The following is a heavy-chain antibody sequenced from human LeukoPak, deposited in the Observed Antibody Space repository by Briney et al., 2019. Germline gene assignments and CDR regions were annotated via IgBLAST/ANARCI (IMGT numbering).Heavy chain of an antibody. CDR2: IWYDGGNK. J-gene: IGHJ4*02. D-gene: IGHD4-17*01. Sequence: GVSLRLSCAASGFTFSSYGMHWVRQAPGKGLEWVALIWYDGGNKYYADSVKGRFTISRDNSKDTLYLQMNSLRAEDTALYYCAKDGSDYDIDYWGQGTLVSVTS. CDR3: AKDGSDYDIDY. V-gene: IGHV3-33*06. CDR1: GFTFSSYG.